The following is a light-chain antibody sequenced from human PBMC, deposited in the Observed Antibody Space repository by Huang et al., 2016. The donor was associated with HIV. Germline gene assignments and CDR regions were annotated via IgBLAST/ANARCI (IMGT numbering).Light chain of an antibody. CDR1: QSVSHY. J-gene: IGKJ4*01. V-gene: IGKV3-11*01. CDR2: GSS. Sequence: IVLPQSPASLALSPGERATLSCRASQSVSHYLAWYQHKPGQPPSLLIDGSSRRATDIPTRFNGTGSGTDFTLTISSLETEESAVYYCQESDTWPRLTLGGGTKVEIK. CDR3: QESDTWPRLT.